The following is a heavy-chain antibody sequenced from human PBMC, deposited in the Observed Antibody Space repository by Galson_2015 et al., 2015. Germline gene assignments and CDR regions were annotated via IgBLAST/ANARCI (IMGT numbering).Heavy chain of an antibody. CDR1: GFTFSDYY. J-gene: IGHJ4*02. CDR2: ISGSSTYT. V-gene: IGHV3-11*06. D-gene: IGHD2-2*01. Sequence: SMRISCAASGFTFSDYYMSRIRQAPGKGLERVSYISGSSTYTNYADSVEGRFTISRDNARNSLYLQMDSLRAEDTAVYYCARTLAGSSRYYFDFWGQGTLVTVSS. CDR3: ARTLAGSSRYYFDF.